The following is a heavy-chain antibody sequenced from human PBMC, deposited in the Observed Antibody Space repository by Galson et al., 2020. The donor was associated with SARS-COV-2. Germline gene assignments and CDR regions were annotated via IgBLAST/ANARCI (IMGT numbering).Heavy chain of an antibody. V-gene: IGHV4-39*01. CDR1: GGPLSTDVSY. CDR2: FYSTGNS. CDR3: ASPGEVDDYYLDN. Sequence: PSETLSLPCTVSGGPLSTDVSYWAWIRQPPRKGLEWVGTFYSTGNSYYNPSLKSRLSISVDTSERQCSLNLSSVTAADTALYFCASPGEVDDYYLDNWGRGTLGTVSS. J-gene: IGHJ4*02. D-gene: IGHD7-27*01.